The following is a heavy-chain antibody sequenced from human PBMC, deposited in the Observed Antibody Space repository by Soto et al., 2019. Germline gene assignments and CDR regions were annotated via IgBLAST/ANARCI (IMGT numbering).Heavy chain of an antibody. CDR2: ISGSGGST. CDR3: AKRVRYCSSTSCYAWYFGY. J-gene: IGHJ4*02. D-gene: IGHD2-2*01. V-gene: IGHV3-23*01. Sequence: GGSLRHSCADAEFTFSGYAMSWVRQAPGKGLEWVSAISGSGGSTYYADSVKGRFTISRDNSKNTLYLQMNSLRAEDTAVYYCAKRVRYCSSTSCYAWYFGYWGQGTLVTVSS. CDR1: EFTFSGYA.